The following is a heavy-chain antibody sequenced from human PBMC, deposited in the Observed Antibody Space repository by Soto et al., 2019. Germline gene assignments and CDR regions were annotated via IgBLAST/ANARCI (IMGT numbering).Heavy chain of an antibody. V-gene: IGHV4-34*01. CDR1: GGSFSGYY. CDR2: INHSGST. D-gene: IGHD6-19*01. Sequence: SETLSLTCAVYGGSFSGYYWSWIRQPPGKGLEWIGEINHSGSTNYNPSLKSRVTISVDTSKNQFSLKLSSVTAADTAVYYCARWARYSSGWYYYGMDIWGQGTSVTVSS. CDR3: ARWARYSSGWYYYGMDI. J-gene: IGHJ6*02.